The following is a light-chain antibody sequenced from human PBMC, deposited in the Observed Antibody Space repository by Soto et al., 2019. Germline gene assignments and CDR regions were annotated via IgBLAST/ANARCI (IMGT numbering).Light chain of an antibody. J-gene: IGKJ1*01. Sequence: DVVLTQSPLSLPVNFGQPASISCRSSKSLVYSDGNTHLSWFHQRPGQSPRRLIYRVSSRDSGVPDRVSGSGSVTDFTLEISRVEAEDVGIYFCTQGTHWPRTFGQGTKVEVK. CDR1: KSLVYSDGNTH. V-gene: IGKV2-30*01. CDR2: RVS. CDR3: TQGTHWPRT.